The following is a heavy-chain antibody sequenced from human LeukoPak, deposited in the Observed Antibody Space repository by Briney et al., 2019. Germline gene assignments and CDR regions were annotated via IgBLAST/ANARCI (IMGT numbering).Heavy chain of an antibody. V-gene: IGHV3-30-3*01. J-gene: IGHJ4*02. D-gene: IGHD3-22*01. Sequence: GGSLRLSCAASGFTFSSYAMLWVRQAPGKGLEWVAVISYDGSNKYYADSVKGRFTISRDNPKNTLYLQMNRLRAEDTAVYYCARSYYYDRKSGYFDYWGPGTLVTVSS. CDR3: ARSYYYDRKSGYFDY. CDR1: GFTFSSYA. CDR2: ISYDGSNK.